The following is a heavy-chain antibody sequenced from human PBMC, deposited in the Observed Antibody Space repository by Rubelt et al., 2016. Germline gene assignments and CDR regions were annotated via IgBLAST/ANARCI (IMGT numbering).Heavy chain of an antibody. CDR1: GFTFSSYS. V-gene: IGHV3-48*04. CDR2: ISSSSSTI. D-gene: IGHD6-13*01. CDR3: ARTRDSSSWYFDY. Sequence: RLSCAASGFTFSSYSMNWVRQAPGKGLEWVSYISSSSSTIYYADSVKGRFTISRDNAKNSLYLQMNSLRAEDTAVYYCARTRDSSSWYFDYWGQGTLVTVSS. J-gene: IGHJ4*02.